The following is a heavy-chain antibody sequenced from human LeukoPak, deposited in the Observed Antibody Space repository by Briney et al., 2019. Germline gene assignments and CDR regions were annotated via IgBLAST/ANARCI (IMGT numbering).Heavy chain of an antibody. D-gene: IGHD5-18*01. CDR1: GYTFTSYA. Sequence: ASVKVSCKASGYTFTSYAMNWVRQAPGQGLEWMGWINTNTGNPTYAQGFTGRFVFSLDTSVSTAYLQISSLKAEDTAVYYCARGAVDTAMVEAYNWFDPWGQGTLVTVSS. CDR3: ARGAVDTAMVEAYNWFDP. CDR2: INTNTGNP. V-gene: IGHV7-4-1*02. J-gene: IGHJ5*02.